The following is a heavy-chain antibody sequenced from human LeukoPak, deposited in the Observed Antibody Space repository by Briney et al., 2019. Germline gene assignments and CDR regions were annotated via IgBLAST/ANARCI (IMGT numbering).Heavy chain of an antibody. J-gene: IGHJ4*02. V-gene: IGHV4-59*01. CDR2: IYYSGST. Sequence: PSETLSLTCTVAGGSISSYYWSWVRQPPGKGLEWVGYIYYSGSTNYNPSLKSRVTISVDTSKNQFSLKLSSVTAADTAVYYCCSGSYYFDYWGQGTLVTVSS. CDR1: GGSISSYY. D-gene: IGHD3-10*02. CDR3: CSGSYYFDY.